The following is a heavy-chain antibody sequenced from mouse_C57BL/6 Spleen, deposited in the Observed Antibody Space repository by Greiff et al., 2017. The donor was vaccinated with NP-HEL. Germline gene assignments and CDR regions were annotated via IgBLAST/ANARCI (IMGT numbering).Heavy chain of an antibody. CDR1: GFTFSSYA. D-gene: IGHD2-5*01. CDR3: ARDWGSNYEAWFAY. J-gene: IGHJ3*01. CDR2: ISDGGSYT. Sequence: EVHLVESGGGLVKPGGSLKLSCAASGFTFSSYAMSWVRQTPEKRLEWVATISDGGSYTYYPDTVQGRFTISRDNAKNNLYLQMSHLKSEDTAMYEYARDWGSNYEAWFAYWGQGTLVTVSA. V-gene: IGHV5-4*01.